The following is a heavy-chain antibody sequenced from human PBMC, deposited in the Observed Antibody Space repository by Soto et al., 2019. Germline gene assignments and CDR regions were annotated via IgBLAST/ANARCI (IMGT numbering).Heavy chain of an antibody. V-gene: IGHV3-33*01. J-gene: IGHJ5*02. CDR2: IWYDGSNK. D-gene: IGHD3-10*01. CDR3: ARAQLSGSYGLWFGLDP. Sequence: GGSLRLSCAASGFTFSSYGMHWVRQAPGKGLEWVAVIWYDGSNKYYADSVKGRFTISRDNSKNTLYLQMNSLRAEDTAVYYCARAQLSGSYGLWFGLDPWGQGTLVTVSS. CDR1: GFTFSSYG.